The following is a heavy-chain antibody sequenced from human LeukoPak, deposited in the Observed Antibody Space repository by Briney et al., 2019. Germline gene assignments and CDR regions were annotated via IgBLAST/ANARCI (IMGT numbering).Heavy chain of an antibody. J-gene: IGHJ5*02. Sequence: SETLSLTCTVSGGSIIGYYWNWIRQPPGKGLDWIGYIYHSGSTNYNPSLKSRVTISVDTSKNQFSLKLSSVTAADTAVYYCARMRIANWFDPWGQGTLVTVSS. CDR3: ARMRIANWFDP. CDR1: GGSIIGYY. D-gene: IGHD2-15*01. V-gene: IGHV4-59*12. CDR2: IYHSGST.